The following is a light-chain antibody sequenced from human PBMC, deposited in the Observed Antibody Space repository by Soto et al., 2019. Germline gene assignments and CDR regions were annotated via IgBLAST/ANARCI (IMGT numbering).Light chain of an antibody. V-gene: IGLV2-11*01. CDR2: DVT. J-gene: IGLJ3*02. CDR1: SSDVGDYNY. CDR3: CSYAGTYTFVV. Sequence: QSVLTQPPSVSGSPGQSVTISCTGTSSDVGDYNYVSWYQRHPGKAPKLMIYDVTKRPSGVPDRFSGSKSGTTASLTISGLQAEDEADYYCCSYAGTYTFVVFGGGTKLTVL.